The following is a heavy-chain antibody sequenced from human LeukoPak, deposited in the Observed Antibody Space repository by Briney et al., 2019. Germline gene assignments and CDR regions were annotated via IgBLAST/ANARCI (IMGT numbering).Heavy chain of an antibody. V-gene: IGHV3-7*01. CDR1: GFTFSSYW. D-gene: IGHD5-18*01. CDR2: IKKDGSEK. CDR3: ARHLSGITGYTYGRGIDY. Sequence: PGGSLRLSCAASGFTFSSYWMSWGRQAPGKGLEWVANIKKDGSEKYYVDSVKGRFTISREKPKTSLYLQMNSLRAEGTDVYYCARHLSGITGYTYGRGIDYWGQGTLVTVSS. J-gene: IGHJ4*02.